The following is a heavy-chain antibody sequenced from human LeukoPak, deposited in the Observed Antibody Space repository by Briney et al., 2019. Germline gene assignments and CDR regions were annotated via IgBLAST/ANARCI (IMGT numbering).Heavy chain of an antibody. CDR2: IKPYGSEK. V-gene: IGHV3-7*03. J-gene: IGHJ4*02. D-gene: IGHD5-24*01. Sequence: GGPLTLSCAASGFTLSTYWMTWLRQAPGKALEWVAIIKPYGSEKYYVDSVKGRLTISRDNAENSLFLQMSGLRAEDTAVFYCARGQYTDGLSYWGQGTLVTVSS. CDR3: ARGQYTDGLSY. CDR1: GFTLSTYW.